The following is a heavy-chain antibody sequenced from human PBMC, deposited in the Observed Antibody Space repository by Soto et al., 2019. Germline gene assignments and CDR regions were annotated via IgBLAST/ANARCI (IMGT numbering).Heavy chain of an antibody. J-gene: IGHJ4*02. CDR3: ARFYDSSQIYFEY. D-gene: IGHD3-22*01. CDR1: GYTFPSYG. CDR2: ISAYNGNT. V-gene: IGHV1-18*01. Sequence: EASVKVSCKASGYTFPSYGISRVRQPPGQGLEWMGWISAYNGNTNYAQKLQGRVTMTTDTSTSTAYTELRILRSDHTAEYYFARFYDSSQIYFEYWGQGTLV.